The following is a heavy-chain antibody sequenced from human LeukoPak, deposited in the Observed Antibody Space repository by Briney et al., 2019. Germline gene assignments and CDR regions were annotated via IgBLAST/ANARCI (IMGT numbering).Heavy chain of an antibody. Sequence: SVKVSCKASGGTFSSYAISWVRQAPGQGLEWMGRISPIFGTANYAQKFQGRVTITTDESTSTAYMELSSLRSEDTAVYYCARDGVDDYVWGSYQVNPWGQGTLVTVTS. CDR3: ARDGVDDYVWGSYQVNP. V-gene: IGHV1-69*05. J-gene: IGHJ5*02. CDR2: ISPIFGTA. CDR1: GGTFSSYA. D-gene: IGHD3-16*02.